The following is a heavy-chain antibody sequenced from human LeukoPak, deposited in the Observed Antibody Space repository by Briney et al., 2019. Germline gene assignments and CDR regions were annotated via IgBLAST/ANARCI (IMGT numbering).Heavy chain of an antibody. CDR2: IYHSGST. Sequence: SETLSLTCTVSGYSISSGYCWGWIRQPPGKGLEWIASIYHSGSTYYNPSLKSRVTISVDTSKNQFSLKLSSVTAADTAVYYCARVSYFDSGGYYYYFDYWGQGTLVTVSS. J-gene: IGHJ4*02. V-gene: IGHV4-38-2*02. CDR3: ARVSYFDSGGYYYYFDY. CDR1: GYSISSGYC. D-gene: IGHD3-22*01.